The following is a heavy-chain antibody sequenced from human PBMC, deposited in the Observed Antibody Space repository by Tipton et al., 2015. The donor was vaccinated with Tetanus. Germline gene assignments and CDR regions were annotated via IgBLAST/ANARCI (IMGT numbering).Heavy chain of an antibody. V-gene: IGHV4-59*12. CDR1: GGSISSYY. D-gene: IGHD1-1*01. CDR3: AKGLDQYKSGND. CDR2: IDYSGST. J-gene: IGHJ4*02. Sequence: TLSLTCTVSGGSISSYYWSWVRQPPGKGLEWIGYIDYSGSTNYNPSLKSRVTISIDTSKKQFSLNLSSVTAADTAIYYCAKGLDQYKSGNDWGQGTLVTVSS.